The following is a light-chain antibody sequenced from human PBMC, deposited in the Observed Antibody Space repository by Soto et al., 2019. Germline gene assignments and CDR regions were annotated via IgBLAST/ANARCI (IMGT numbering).Light chain of an antibody. J-gene: IGKJ1*01. CDR2: GAS. V-gene: IGKV3-20*01. Sequence: DIVLTQSPGTLSLSPGERVPLSCRASQSVTGSSIAWFQQKPGQAPRLLMYGASNRATGIPHRFSGSGSGTDFTLTISSLEPEDFAVYFCHQYGASPETFGQGTKVDIK. CDR1: QSVTGSS. CDR3: HQYGASPET.